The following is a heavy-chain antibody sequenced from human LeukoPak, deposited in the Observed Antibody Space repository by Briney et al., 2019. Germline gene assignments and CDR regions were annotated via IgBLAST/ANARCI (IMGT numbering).Heavy chain of an antibody. CDR3: AREARYYYGSGSYYRRYYFDY. D-gene: IGHD3-10*01. CDR1: GFTFSSYG. V-gene: IGHV3-33*01. CDR2: IWYDGSNK. J-gene: IGHJ4*02. Sequence: GGSLRLSCAASGFTFSSYGMHWVRQAPGKELEWVAVIWYDGSNKYYADSVKGRFTISRDNSKNTLYLQVNSLRAEDTAVYYCAREARYYYGSGSYYRRYYFDYWGQGTLVTVSS.